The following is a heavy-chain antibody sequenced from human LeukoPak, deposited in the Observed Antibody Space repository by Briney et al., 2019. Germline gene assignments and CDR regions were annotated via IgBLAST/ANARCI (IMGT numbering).Heavy chain of an antibody. Sequence: GGSLRLSCAASGLTFSSYAMHWVRQAPGKGLEWVAVISYDGSNKYYADSVKGRFTISRDNSKNTLYLQMNSLRAEDTAVYYCARAQLTTDAFDIWGQGTMVTVSS. V-gene: IGHV3-30-3*01. J-gene: IGHJ3*02. CDR1: GLTFSSYA. CDR3: ARAQLTTDAFDI. CDR2: ISYDGSNK. D-gene: IGHD1-1*01.